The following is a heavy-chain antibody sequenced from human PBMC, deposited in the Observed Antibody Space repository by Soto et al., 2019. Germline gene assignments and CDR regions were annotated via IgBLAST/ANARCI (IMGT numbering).Heavy chain of an antibody. J-gene: IGHJ4*02. CDR2: IRDNGAKT. V-gene: IGHV3-23*01. D-gene: IGHD1-26*01. Sequence: LRLSCAASGFTFSSYAMSWVRQAPGKGLEWVSGIRDNGAKTWYADSVKGRFTISRDASKNTLYLQMNGLRVEDTAVYYCAKETSEVGRPLFDYWGQGTLVTVSS. CDR3: AKETSEVGRPLFDY. CDR1: GFTFSSYA.